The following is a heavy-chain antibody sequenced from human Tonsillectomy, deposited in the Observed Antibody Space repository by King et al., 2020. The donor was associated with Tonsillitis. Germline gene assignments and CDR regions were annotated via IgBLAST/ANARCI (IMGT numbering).Heavy chain of an antibody. CDR1: GFTFNDYY. CDR3: ARGGAANSYMDG. Sequence: VQLVESGGGLVKPGGSLRLSCAASGFTFNDYYMSWIRQAPGQGLEWVSYISSSSSHTSFADSVKGRFTIFRDNAKNSLYLQMNSLRAEDTAVYYCARGGAANSYMDGWGTGTTVTVSS. J-gene: IGHJ6*03. D-gene: IGHD3-16*01. CDR2: ISSSSSHT. V-gene: IGHV3-11*05.